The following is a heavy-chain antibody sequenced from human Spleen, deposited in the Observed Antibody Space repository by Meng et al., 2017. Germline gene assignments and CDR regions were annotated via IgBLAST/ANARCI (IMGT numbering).Heavy chain of an antibody. CDR1: GFTFSSYS. V-gene: IGHV3-7*01. CDR2: IKEDGSDK. J-gene: IGHJ4*02. CDR3: ARATERYYYDISYLY. D-gene: IGHD3-22*01. Sequence: GESLKISCAASGFTFSSYSMNWVRQAPGKGLEWLANIKEDGSDKYYVDSVKGRFTISRDNAKNSLYLQMNNLRAEDTAVYYCARATERYYYDISYLYWGQGTLVTVSS.